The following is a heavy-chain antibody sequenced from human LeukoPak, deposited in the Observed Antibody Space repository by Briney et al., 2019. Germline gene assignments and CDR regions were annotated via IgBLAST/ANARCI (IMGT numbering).Heavy chain of an antibody. V-gene: IGHV3-33*01. CDR2: IWFDGSHK. CDR3: ARESGYSGHDYFNY. CDR1: GFTFSNYG. J-gene: IGHJ4*02. D-gene: IGHD5-12*01. Sequence: GGSLRLSCAASGFTFSNYGMHWVRQAPGKGLEWVAIIWFDGSHKYYADSVKGRFTISRDNSKNTLYLQINSLRAEDTAVYYCARESGYSGHDYFNYWGQGTLVTVSS.